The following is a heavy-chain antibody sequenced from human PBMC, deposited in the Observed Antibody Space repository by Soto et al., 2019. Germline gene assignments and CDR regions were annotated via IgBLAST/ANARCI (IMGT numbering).Heavy chain of an antibody. V-gene: IGHV3-23*01. CDR1: GFTFSSYA. D-gene: IGHD2-8*01. CDR2: ISDTGGST. CDR3: ARDFDCADGVCYTGYYYFGLDV. J-gene: IGHJ6*02. Sequence: GGSLRLSCAASGFTFSSYAMSWVRQAPGKGLEWVSGISDTGGSTYYADSVKGRFTISRNNSKNSLYLQMNSLRDEDTAVYYCARDFDCADGVCYTGYYYFGLDVWGQGTTVPVSS.